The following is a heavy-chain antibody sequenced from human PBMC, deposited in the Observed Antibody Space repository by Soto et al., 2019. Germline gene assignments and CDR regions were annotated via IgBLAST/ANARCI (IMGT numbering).Heavy chain of an antibody. J-gene: IGHJ4*02. Sequence: AGGSLRLSCAASGFSFSISPTHWVRQAPGKGPEWVALISYDGTNKFYADSVKGRFTISRDNSKSTLYLQVDSLRPEDAAVYYCARDPKTSGGQHWAFNYFDSWGQGTLVTVSS. CDR3: ARDPKTSGGQHWAFNYFDS. CDR1: GFSFSISP. CDR2: ISYDGTNK. V-gene: IGHV3-30-3*01. D-gene: IGHD7-27*01.